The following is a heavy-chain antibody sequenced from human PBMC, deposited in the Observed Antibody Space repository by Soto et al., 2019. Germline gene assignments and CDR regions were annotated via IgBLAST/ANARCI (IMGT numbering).Heavy chain of an antibody. Sequence: QVQLQQWGAGLLKPSETLSLTCAVYGGSFSGYYWSWIRQPPGKGLEWIGEINHSGSTNYNPSLKSRVAISVDTSENQFSLKLSSVTTAETAVYYCARGGPSNSSGLNWFDPWGQGTLVTVSS. CDR2: INHSGST. J-gene: IGHJ5*02. D-gene: IGHD6-19*01. CDR1: GGSFSGYY. V-gene: IGHV4-34*01. CDR3: ARGGPSNSSGLNWFDP.